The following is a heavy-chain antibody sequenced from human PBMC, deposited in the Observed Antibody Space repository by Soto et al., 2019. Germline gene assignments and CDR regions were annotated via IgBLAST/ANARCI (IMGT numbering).Heavy chain of an antibody. Sequence: GGSLRLSCAASGFTVSRNYMSWVRQAPGKGLEWVSAIYSDGTTYYADSVKGQFTISRDSSKNMLYLQMNSLRAEDTAVYYCARDRSGSSGYYGMDVWGQGTTVTVSS. V-gene: IGHV3-53*01. D-gene: IGHD3-10*01. J-gene: IGHJ6*02. CDR3: ARDRSGSSGYYGMDV. CDR1: GFTVSRNY. CDR2: IYSDGTT.